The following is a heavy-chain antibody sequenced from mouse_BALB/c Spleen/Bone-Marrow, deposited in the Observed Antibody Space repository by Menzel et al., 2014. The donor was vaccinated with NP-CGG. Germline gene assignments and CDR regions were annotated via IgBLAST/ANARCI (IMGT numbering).Heavy chain of an antibody. CDR3: SRLGYYGGFAY. CDR1: GFDFSRYW. Sequence: EVKLLESGGGLVQPGGSLKLSCAASGFDFSRYWMSWVRQAPGKGLEWIGEINQDSNTINYTPSLKDKFIISRDNAKNTLYLQMSKVRSEDTALYYCSRLGYYGGFAYWGQGTLVTVSA. J-gene: IGHJ3*01. D-gene: IGHD2-3*01. V-gene: IGHV4-1*02. CDR2: INQDSNTI.